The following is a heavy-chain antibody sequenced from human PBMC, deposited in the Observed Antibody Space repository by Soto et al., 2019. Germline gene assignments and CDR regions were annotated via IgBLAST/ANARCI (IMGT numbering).Heavy chain of an antibody. CDR3: AQDIGPYIWGSYYAFDI. CDR1: GFTFDDYA. CDR2: ISWNSGSI. D-gene: IGHD3-16*01. V-gene: IGHV3-9*01. Sequence: EVQLVESGGGLVQPGRSLRLSCAASGFTFDDYAMHWVRQAPGKGLEWVSGISWNSGSIGYAYSVKGRFTISRDNAKNSLYLQMNSLRAEDTALYYCAQDIGPYIWGSYYAFDIWGQGTMVTVSS. J-gene: IGHJ3*02.